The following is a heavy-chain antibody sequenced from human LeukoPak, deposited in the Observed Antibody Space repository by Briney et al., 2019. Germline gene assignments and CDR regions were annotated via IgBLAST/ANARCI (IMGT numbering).Heavy chain of an antibody. V-gene: IGHV3-21*01. CDR2: ISSRSNNI. CDR1: GFTFSRNG. J-gene: IGHJ5*02. CDR3: ARTIMGRFGYRWFDP. D-gene: IGHD5-18*01. Sequence: GGSLRLSCAASGFTFSRNGMTWVRQAPGKGLEWVSSISSRSNNIYYADSLKGRFTISRDNAKTSVYLQMNSLRVEDTAVYYCARTIMGRFGYRWFDPWGQGTLVTVSS.